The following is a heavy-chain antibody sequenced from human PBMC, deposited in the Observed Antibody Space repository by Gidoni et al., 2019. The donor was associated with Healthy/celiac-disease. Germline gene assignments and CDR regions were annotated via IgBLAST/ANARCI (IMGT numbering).Heavy chain of an antibody. CDR1: GGSVSSGSYY. CDR3: ARNTKTTPPIRGPRHVDAFDI. V-gene: IGHV4-61*01. J-gene: IGHJ3*02. Sequence: QVQLQESGPGLVKPSETLSLTCTVSGGSVSSGSYYWSWIRQPPGKGLEWIGYIYYSGSTNYNPSLKSRVTISVDTSKNQFSLKLSSVTAADTAVYYCARNTKTTPPIRGPRHVDAFDIWGQGTMVTVSS. D-gene: IGHD2-21*01. CDR2: IYYSGST.